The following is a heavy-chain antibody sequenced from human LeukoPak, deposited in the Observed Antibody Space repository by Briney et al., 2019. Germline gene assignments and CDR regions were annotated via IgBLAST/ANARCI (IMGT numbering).Heavy chain of an antibody. CDR2: ISYDGSNK. D-gene: IGHD6-13*01. CDR1: GFTFSSYA. V-gene: IGHV3-30-3*01. CDR3: EWSGYSSSSWYYFDY. J-gene: IGHJ4*02. Sequence: GGSLRLSCAASGFTFSSYAMHWVRQAPGKGLEWVAVISYDGSNKYYADSVKGRFIISRDNSKNTLYLQMNSLRAEDTAVYYCEWSGYSSSSWYYFDYWGQGTLVTVSS.